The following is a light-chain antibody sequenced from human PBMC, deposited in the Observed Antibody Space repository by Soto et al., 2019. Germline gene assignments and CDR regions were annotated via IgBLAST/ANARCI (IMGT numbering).Light chain of an antibody. V-gene: IGLV2-14*03. J-gene: IGLJ2*01. CDR3: SSYTSSRTLV. Sequence: QSALTQPASVSGSPGQSITISCTGTSSDVGGYNYVSWYQHHPGKAPKLMICDVSNRPSGVSNRFSGSKSGNTASLTISGLQTEDEADYYCSSYTSSRTLVFGGGTKLTVL. CDR1: SSDVGGYNY. CDR2: DVS.